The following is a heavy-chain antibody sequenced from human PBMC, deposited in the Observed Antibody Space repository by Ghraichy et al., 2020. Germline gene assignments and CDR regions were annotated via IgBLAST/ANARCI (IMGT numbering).Heavy chain of an antibody. CDR1: GYTFSDYY. Sequence: ASVKVSCKASGYTFSDYYMHWVRQATGQGLEWMGWINPNSGGTDYAQKFQGRVTMTRDTSTNTAYMELSRLRSDDTAMYYCARALPSGSHTNWGHGTLVTVSS. J-gene: IGHJ4*01. CDR2: INPNSGGT. D-gene: IGHD1-26*01. V-gene: IGHV1-2*02. CDR3: ARALPSGSHTN.